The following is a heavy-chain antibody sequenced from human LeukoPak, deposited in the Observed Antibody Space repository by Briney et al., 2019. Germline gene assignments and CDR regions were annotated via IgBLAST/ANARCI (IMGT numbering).Heavy chain of an antibody. CDR3: ARDTPSDSRYYYYMDV. V-gene: IGHV4-31*03. J-gene: IGHJ6*03. CDR2: IYYSGST. Sequence: TSETLSLTCHVSGGSISRGGYYWSCIRQQPGKGLEWIGYIYYSGSTYYNPSLKSRVTISVDTSKNQFSLKLSSVTAADTAVYYCARDTPSDSRYYYYMDVWGKGTTVTVS. CDR1: GGSISRGGYY. D-gene: IGHD4-11*01.